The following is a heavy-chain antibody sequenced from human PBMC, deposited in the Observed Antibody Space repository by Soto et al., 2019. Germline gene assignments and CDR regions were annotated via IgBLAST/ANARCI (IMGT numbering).Heavy chain of an antibody. D-gene: IGHD3-10*01. CDR1: GFTFDNYA. CDR3: ARDEPDVIVSRPPDHDGMDV. CDR2: ITGSGTNA. Sequence: HLLESGGGLVQPGGSLRLSCVASGFTFDNYAMTSVRQAPGKGLQWVSVITGSGTNAFYADSVTGRFTISRDNSKNTLYLQMNSLSAEDTAVYYCARDEPDVIVSRPPDHDGMDVWGQGTMVTVPS. J-gene: IGHJ6*02. V-gene: IGHV3-23*01.